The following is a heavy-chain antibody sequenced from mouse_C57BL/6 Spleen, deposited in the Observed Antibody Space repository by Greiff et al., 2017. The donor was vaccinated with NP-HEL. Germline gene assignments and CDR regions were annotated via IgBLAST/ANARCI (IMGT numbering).Heavy chain of an antibody. CDR3: GYAMDY. CDR2: IDPETGGT. Sequence: QVQLQQSGAELVRPGASVTLSCKASGYTFTDYEMHWVKQTPVHGLEWIGAIDPETGGTAYNQKVKGKAILTADKSSSTAYMERRSLTSEDSAVYYCGYAMDYWGQGTSVTVSS. J-gene: IGHJ4*01. V-gene: IGHV1-15*01. CDR1: GYTFTDYE.